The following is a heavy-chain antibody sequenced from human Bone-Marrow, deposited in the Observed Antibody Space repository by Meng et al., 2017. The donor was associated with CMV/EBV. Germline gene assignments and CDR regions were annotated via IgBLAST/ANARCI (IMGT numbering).Heavy chain of an antibody. V-gene: IGHV4-34*01. J-gene: IGHJ4*02. CDR1: GGTFSNYF. Sequence: GSLRLSCAVYGGTFSNYFWSWIRQSPGKGLEWMGEINDSGTSNYLPSLKSRVTISVDTSKNQFSLRMNSLIAADAAVYYCARRPIHDLLTGLDYWSQGTLVTVSS. CDR3: ARRPIHDLLTGLDY. D-gene: IGHD3-9*01. CDR2: INDSGTS.